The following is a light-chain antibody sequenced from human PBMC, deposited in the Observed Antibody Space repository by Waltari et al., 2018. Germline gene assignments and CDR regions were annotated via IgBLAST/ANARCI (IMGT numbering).Light chain of an antibody. J-gene: IGKJ5*01. CDR3: QQRSNWPRIT. Sequence: FVLTQSPATLSVSAGETAPLSCRASQNIKKFLAWYQQKPGQAPRLIIHDASNRATGIPARFSGSGSGTDFTLTISSVEPEDFVVYYCQQRSNWPRITFGQGTRLELK. CDR2: DAS. CDR1: QNIKKF. V-gene: IGKV3-11*01.